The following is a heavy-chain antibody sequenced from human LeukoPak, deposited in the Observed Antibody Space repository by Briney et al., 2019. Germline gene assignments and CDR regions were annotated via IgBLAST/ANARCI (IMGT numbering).Heavy chain of an antibody. Sequence: SETLSLTCTVSGGSISSYYWSWIRQPPGKGLEWIGYIYYSGSTNYNPSLKSRVTISVDTSKNQLSLKLSSVTAADTAVYYCARITSIAARRAFDYWGQGTLVTVSS. D-gene: IGHD6-6*01. CDR3: ARITSIAARRAFDY. CDR2: IYYSGST. V-gene: IGHV4-59*01. J-gene: IGHJ4*02. CDR1: GGSISSYY.